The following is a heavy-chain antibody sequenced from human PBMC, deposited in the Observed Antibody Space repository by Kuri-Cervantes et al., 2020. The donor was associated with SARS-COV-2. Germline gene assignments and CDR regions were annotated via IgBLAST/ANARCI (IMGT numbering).Heavy chain of an antibody. V-gene: IGHV4-34*01. Sequence: SETLSLTCAVYGESFSGYYWSWGRKPPGKGLEWIGDINHIGSTNYNPSLKSRVTISVDTSKNQFSLKLSSVPAADTAVYYCARGRGIAAAGTGSPAPGYFDLWGRGTLVTVSS. J-gene: IGHJ2*01. D-gene: IGHD6-13*01. CDR2: INHIGST. CDR1: GESFSGYY. CDR3: ARGRGIAAAGTGSPAPGYFDL.